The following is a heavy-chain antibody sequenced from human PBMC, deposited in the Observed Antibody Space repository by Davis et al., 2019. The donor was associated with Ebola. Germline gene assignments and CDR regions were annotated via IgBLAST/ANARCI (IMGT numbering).Heavy chain of an antibody. CDR3: ASSSMRVASYGMDV. Sequence: SETLSLTCAVYGGSFSGYYCTWIRQVPGKGLEWIGEINQSGNTNYNPSLKSRITISVDTSKKQFSLKVSSLTAADTAVYYCASSSMRVASYGMDVWGQGTTVTVSS. J-gene: IGHJ6*02. CDR2: INQSGNT. V-gene: IGHV4-34*01. CDR1: GGSFSGYY. D-gene: IGHD2/OR15-2a*01.